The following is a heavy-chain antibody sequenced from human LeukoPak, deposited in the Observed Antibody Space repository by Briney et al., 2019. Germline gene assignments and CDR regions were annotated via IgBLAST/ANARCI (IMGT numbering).Heavy chain of an antibody. J-gene: IGHJ3*02. CDR2: INFYNGNI. CDR1: GYTFTSYG. Sequence: GASVKVSCKASGYTFTSYGISWVRQAPGQGLEWMGWINFYNGNIDYAQKLQGRVTMTTDTSTSTAYMELRSLRSDDTAVYHCARDHGSGSYAFDIWGQGTMVTVSS. CDR3: ARDHGSGSYAFDI. V-gene: IGHV1-18*01. D-gene: IGHD3-10*01.